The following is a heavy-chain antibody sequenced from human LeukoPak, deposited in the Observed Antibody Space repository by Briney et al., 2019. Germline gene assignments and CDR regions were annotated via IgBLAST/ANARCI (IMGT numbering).Heavy chain of an antibody. CDR2: IRYDGSNK. CDR3: AKDRYSSSWYAGYYFDY. J-gene: IGHJ4*02. Sequence: HPGGSLRLSCAASGFTFSSYGMHWVRQAPGKGLEWVAFIRYDGSNKYYADSVKGRFTISRDNSKNTLYLQMNSLRAEDTAVYYCAKDRYSSSWYAGYYFDYWGQGTLVTVSS. D-gene: IGHD6-13*01. CDR1: GFTFSSYG. V-gene: IGHV3-30*02.